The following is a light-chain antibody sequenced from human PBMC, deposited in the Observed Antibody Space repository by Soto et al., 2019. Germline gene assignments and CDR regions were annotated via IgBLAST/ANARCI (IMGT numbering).Light chain of an antibody. V-gene: IGKV3-15*01. CDR2: GAS. Sequence: DIVMTQSPATLSVSPGERATLSCRASQSVSSNLAWYQQKPGQAPRRLIHGASTRAAGVPARISGSGSGTEFTLTISSLQSEDSAVYFCQQYGSWPFTFGQGTRLEIK. J-gene: IGKJ5*01. CDR1: QSVSSN. CDR3: QQYGSWPFT.